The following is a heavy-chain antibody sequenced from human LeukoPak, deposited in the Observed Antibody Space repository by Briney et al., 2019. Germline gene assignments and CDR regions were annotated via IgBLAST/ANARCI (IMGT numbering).Heavy chain of an antibody. Sequence: GGSLRLSCAASGFTFSSYAMSWVRQAPGKGLEWVSAISGSGGSTYYADSVKGRFTISRDNSKNTLYLQMNSLSAEYTAVYYCAKGALLWFGELFFDYWGQGTLVTVSS. CDR3: AKGALLWFGELFFDY. CDR2: ISGSGGST. J-gene: IGHJ4*02. V-gene: IGHV3-23*01. D-gene: IGHD3-10*01. CDR1: GFTFSSYA.